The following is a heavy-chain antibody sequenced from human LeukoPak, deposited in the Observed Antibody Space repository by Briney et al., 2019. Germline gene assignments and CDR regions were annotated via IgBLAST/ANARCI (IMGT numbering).Heavy chain of an antibody. CDR1: GFTFSSYA. J-gene: IGHJ4*02. CDR2: ISYDGSNK. V-gene: IGHV3-30-3*01. D-gene: IGHD1-1*01. Sequence: PGGSLRLSCAASGFTFSSYAMHWVRQAPGKGLEWVAVISYDGSNKYYADSVKGRFTISRDNSKNTLYLQMNSLRAEDTAVYYCARDSGSPNDQQDYFDYWGQGTLVTVSS. CDR3: ARDSGSPNDQQDYFDY.